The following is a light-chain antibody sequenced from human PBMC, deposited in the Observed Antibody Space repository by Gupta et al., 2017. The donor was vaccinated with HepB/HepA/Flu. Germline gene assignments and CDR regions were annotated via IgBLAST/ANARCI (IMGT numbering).Light chain of an antibody. V-gene: IGKV1-5*03. J-gene: IGKJ1*01. CDR3: QQYNSYWT. Sequence: DIQMTQSPSTLSASVGDRVTITCRASQSISSWLAWYQQEPGKAPKLLIYKASSLESGVPSRFSGSGSGTEFTLTSSSLQPDDFATYYGQQYNSYWTFGQGTKVEIK. CDR2: KAS. CDR1: QSISSW.